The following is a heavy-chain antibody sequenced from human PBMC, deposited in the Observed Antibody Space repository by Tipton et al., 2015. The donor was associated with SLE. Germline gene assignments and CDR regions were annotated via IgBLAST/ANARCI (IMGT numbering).Heavy chain of an antibody. CDR3: ARGPNGAFHI. Sequence: GSLRLSCTVSGFTFSNFAMNWVRQAPGKGLEWVSSISSSSTYIYHADSVKGRFTISRDNAKNSLYLQMNSLRAEDTAVYYCARGPNGAFHIWGQGTMVTVSS. J-gene: IGHJ3*02. V-gene: IGHV3-21*01. CDR2: ISSSSTYI. CDR1: GFTFSNFA.